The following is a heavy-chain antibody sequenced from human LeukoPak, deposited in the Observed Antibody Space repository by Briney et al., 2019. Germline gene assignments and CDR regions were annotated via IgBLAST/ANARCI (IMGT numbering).Heavy chain of an antibody. CDR3: ARAGRSGTYNFDY. CDR2: ISGTSRTI. D-gene: IGHD1-26*01. CDR1: GFTFSSYS. Sequence: GGSLRLSCAASGFTFSSYSMNWVRQAPGKGLEWVSYISGTSRTIYYADSVKGRFTISRDNAKNSLSLQMNSLRDEDTAVYYCARAGRSGTYNFDYWGQGTLVTVSS. V-gene: IGHV3-48*02. J-gene: IGHJ4*02.